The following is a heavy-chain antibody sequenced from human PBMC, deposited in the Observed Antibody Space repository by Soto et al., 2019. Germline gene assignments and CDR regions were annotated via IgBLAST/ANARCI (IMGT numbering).Heavy chain of an antibody. CDR2: IYYSGST. CDR3: ARALSTYYYDSSGYYSFHFDY. D-gene: IGHD3-22*01. CDR1: GGSISSYY. J-gene: IGHJ4*02. Sequence: PSETLSLPCTVSGGSISSYYWSWIRQPPGKGLEWIGYIYYSGSTNYNPSLKSRVTISVDTSKNQFSLKLSSVTAADTAVYYCARALSTYYYDSSGYYSFHFDYWGQGTLVTVSS. V-gene: IGHV4-59*01.